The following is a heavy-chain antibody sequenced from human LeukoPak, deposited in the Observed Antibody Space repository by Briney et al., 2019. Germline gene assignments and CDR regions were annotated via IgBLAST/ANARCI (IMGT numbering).Heavy chain of an antibody. D-gene: IGHD6-6*01. CDR3: AKGDSSSSDPRLGYFDY. CDR1: GFTFSSYA. CDR2: ISGSSDST. J-gene: IGHJ4*02. Sequence: PGGSLRLSCAASGFTFSSYAMSWVRQAPGKGVGWVSGISGSSDSTYYADSVKGRFTISRDNSKNTLFLRMNRLRAEDTARYYCAKGDSSSSDPRLGYFDYWGQGTLVTVSS. V-gene: IGHV3-23*01.